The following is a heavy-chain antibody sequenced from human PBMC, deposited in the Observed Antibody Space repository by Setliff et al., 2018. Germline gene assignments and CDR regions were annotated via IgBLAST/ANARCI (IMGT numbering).Heavy chain of an antibody. CDR2: IYYSGST. CDR3: ARAGLGYSSGWYGHDAFDI. V-gene: IGHV4-59*11. Sequence: ETLSLTCTVSGGSISSHYWSWIRQPPGKGLEWIGYIYYSGSTNYNPPLKSRVTISVDTSKNQFSLKLSSVTAADTAVYYCARAGLGYSSGWYGHDAFDIWGQGTMVTVSS. J-gene: IGHJ3*02. D-gene: IGHD6-19*01. CDR1: GGSISSHY.